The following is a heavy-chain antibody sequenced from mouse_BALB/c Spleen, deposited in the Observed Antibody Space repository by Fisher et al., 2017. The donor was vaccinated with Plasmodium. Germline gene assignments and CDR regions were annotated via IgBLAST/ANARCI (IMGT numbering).Heavy chain of an antibody. J-gene: IGHJ1*01. Sequence: KFKGKAILTVDKSSNTAYMELRSLTSEDSAVYYCVRKNYGYFDVWGAGTTVTVSS. D-gene: IGHD1-1*02. CDR3: VRKNYGYFDV. V-gene: IGHV1-26*01.